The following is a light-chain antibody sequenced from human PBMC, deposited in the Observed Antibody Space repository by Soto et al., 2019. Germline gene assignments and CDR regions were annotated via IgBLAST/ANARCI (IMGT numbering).Light chain of an antibody. CDR1: QSVSSY. CDR3: QQRRNWPIT. V-gene: IGKV3-11*01. J-gene: IGKJ5*01. Sequence: EIVLTQSPATLSLSPGERATLSCRASQSVSSYLAWYQQKPGQAPRLLIYDVFNRATGIPARFSGSGSGTDFTLTISSLEPEDFVVYYCQQRRNWPITFGQGTRLEIK. CDR2: DVF.